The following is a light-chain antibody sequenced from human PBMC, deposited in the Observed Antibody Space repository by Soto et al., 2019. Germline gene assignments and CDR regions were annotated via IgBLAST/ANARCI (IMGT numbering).Light chain of an antibody. CDR1: QGISSY. J-gene: IGKJ5*01. CDR3: QQYYSYPST. V-gene: IGKV1-8*01. Sequence: AIRMTQSPSSLSASTGDRVTITCPASQGISSYLAWYQQKPGKAPKLLIYAASTLQSGVPSRFSGSGSGTDFTLTISCLQSEDFATYYCQQYYSYPSTFGQGTRLEIK. CDR2: AAS.